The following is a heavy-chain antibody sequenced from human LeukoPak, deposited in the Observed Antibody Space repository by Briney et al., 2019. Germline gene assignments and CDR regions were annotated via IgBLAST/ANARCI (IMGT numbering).Heavy chain of an antibody. V-gene: IGHV3-30-3*01. CDR1: GFTFSSYA. CDR3: ARGARYTTIWYSHDY. Sequence: QSGGSLRLSCAASGFTFSSYAMHWVRQAPGKGLEWVAVISYDGSNKYYADSVKGRFTISRDNSKNTLYLQMNSLRAEDTAVYYCARGARYTTIWYSHDYWGQGTLVTVSS. J-gene: IGHJ4*02. D-gene: IGHD6-13*01. CDR2: ISYDGSNK.